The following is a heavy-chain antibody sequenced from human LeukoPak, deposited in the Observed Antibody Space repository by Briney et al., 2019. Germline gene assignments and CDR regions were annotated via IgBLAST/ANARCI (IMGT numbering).Heavy chain of an antibody. Sequence: GGSLSLSCAASGFTFSGYWMHWVRQAPGKGLVWVSRINTDASSTTYADSVKGRFTISRDNAKNTLYLQMNSLRVEDTAVYYCARGRITSSWYYFDYWGQGTLVTVSS. J-gene: IGHJ4*02. D-gene: IGHD6-13*01. CDR3: ARGRITSSWYYFDY. V-gene: IGHV3-74*01. CDR2: INTDASST. CDR1: GFTFSGYW.